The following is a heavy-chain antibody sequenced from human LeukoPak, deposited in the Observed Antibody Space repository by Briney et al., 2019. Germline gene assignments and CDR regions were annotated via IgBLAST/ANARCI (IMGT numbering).Heavy chain of an antibody. CDR3: AKAGGGDSYFDH. D-gene: IGHD2-21*01. CDR1: GFIFSGYA. Sequence: GGSLRLSCAASGFIFSGYAMSWVRQAPGKGLEWVSGISGGGGSTYYADSVKGRFAISRDNSKNRLFLQMNSLRAEDTAVYYCAKAGGGDSYFDHWGQGTLVTVSS. V-gene: IGHV3-23*01. CDR2: ISGGGGST. J-gene: IGHJ4*02.